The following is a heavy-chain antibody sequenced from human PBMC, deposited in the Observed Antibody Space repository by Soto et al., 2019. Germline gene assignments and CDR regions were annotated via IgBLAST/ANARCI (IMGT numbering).Heavy chain of an antibody. V-gene: IGHV4-34*01. D-gene: IGHD6-13*01. CDR2: INHSGST. CDR3: ARGSSSWFPYYYYYGMDV. Sequence: SETLSLTSAVYGGSFSGYYWSWMRQPPGKGLEWIGEINHSGSTNYNPSLKSRVTISVDTSKNQFSLKLSSVTAADTAVYYCARGSSSWFPYYYYYGMDVCGQGTTVTVSS. J-gene: IGHJ6*02. CDR1: GGSFSGYY.